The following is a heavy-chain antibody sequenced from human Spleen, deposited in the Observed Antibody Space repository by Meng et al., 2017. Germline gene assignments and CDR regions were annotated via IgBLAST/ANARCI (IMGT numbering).Heavy chain of an antibody. Sequence: PGAEVRLDSSEPRSLTCFSSGGSYSDYYLSWIRPPPGKGLEWVGEINQSGSTNYNPSLESRATISVDTSQNNLSLKLSSVTAADSAVYYCARGPTTMAHDFDYWGQGTLVTVSS. D-gene: IGHD4-11*01. V-gene: IGHV4-34*01. J-gene: IGHJ4*02. CDR2: INQSGST. CDR3: ARGPTTMAHDFDY. CDR1: GGSYSDYY.